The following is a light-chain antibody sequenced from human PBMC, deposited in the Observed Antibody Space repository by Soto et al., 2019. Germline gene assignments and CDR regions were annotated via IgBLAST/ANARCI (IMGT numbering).Light chain of an antibody. J-gene: IGLJ3*02. CDR2: EVT. CDR1: SSDIGGYNY. Sequence: QSVLTQPPSASGSPGQSVTISCTGTSSDIGGYNYVSWYQQHPGKAPKLMIYEVTKRPSGVPDRFSGSKFGNTASLTVSGLQADDEADYYCSSHAGIKNVVFGGGTQLTVL. V-gene: IGLV2-8*01. CDR3: SSHAGIKNVV.